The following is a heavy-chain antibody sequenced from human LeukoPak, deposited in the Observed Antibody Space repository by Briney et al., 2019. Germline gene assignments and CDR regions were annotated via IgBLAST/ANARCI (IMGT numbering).Heavy chain of an antibody. CDR2: ISSSSSYI. V-gene: IGHV3-21*04. Sequence: GGSLRLSCAASGFTFSSYSMNWVRQAPGKGLEWVSSISSSSSYIYYADSVKGRFTISRDNSKNTLYLQMNSLRAEDTAVYYCAKGHGYLAGETGYWGQGTLVTVSS. CDR1: GFTFSSYS. D-gene: IGHD5-24*01. CDR3: AKGHGYLAGETGY. J-gene: IGHJ4*02.